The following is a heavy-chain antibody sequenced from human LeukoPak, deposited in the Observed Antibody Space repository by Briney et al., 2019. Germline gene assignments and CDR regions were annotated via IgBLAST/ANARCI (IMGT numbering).Heavy chain of an antibody. Sequence: SETLSLTCTVSGGSISSVSYYWGWIRQPPGKGLEWIGSIHHSGSTHYNPSLKSRVTISVDTSKNHFSLTLSSVTAADTAVYYCARGIYYYDSSGYSGNWFDPWGQGTLVTVSS. CDR3: ARGIYYYDSSGYSGNWFDP. CDR2: IHHSGST. CDR1: GGSISSVSYY. V-gene: IGHV4-39*02. D-gene: IGHD3-22*01. J-gene: IGHJ5*02.